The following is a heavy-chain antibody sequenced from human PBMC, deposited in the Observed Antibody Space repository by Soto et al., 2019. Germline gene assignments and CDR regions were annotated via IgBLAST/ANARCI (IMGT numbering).Heavy chain of an antibody. V-gene: IGHV4-34*01. J-gene: IGHJ1*01. D-gene: IGHD2-15*01. CDR1: GGSFSGYY. Sequence: QVQLQQWGAGLLKPSETLSLTCAVYGGSFSGYYWSWSRQPPGKGLEWLGEINHSGSTNYNPSLKRRVTTAVDAYQDQFYLQLSSVTAADTAVYYCARGTHSSGSSFTLGEYFQHWGQGTLVTVSS. CDR3: ARGTHSSGSSFTLGEYFQH. CDR2: INHSGST.